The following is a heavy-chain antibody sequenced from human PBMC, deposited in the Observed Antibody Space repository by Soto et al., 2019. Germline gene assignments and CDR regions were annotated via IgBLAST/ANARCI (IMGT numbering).Heavy chain of an antibody. J-gene: IGHJ6*02. CDR2: IWYDGSNK. CDR3: ERAPEPAASPYYYYYGMDV. V-gene: IGHV3-33*01. D-gene: IGHD2-2*01. CDR1: GFTFSSYG. Sequence: QVQLVESGGGVVQPGRSLRLSCAASGFTFSSYGMHWVRQAPGKGLEWVAVIWYDGSNKYYADSVKGRFTISRDNSKKTMYLQMNSLRAEDTAVYYCERAPEPAASPYYYYYGMDVWGQGTTVTVSS.